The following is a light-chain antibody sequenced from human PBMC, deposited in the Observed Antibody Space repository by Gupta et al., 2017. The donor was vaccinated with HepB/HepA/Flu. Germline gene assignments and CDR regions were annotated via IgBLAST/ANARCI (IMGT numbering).Light chain of an antibody. CDR2: QVS. J-gene: IGKJ4*01. V-gene: IGKV2-30*01. Sequence: DVVLTQSPLSLPVTLGQPASISCRSSQSLVFSDGNTFLHWFQQRPGQYPRRLLYQVSKRDSGVPERFSGSGSGTDFTLRISRVEAEDVAIYYCVQGTHWPTFGGGTKVEIK. CDR1: QSLVFSDGNTF. CDR3: VQGTHWPT.